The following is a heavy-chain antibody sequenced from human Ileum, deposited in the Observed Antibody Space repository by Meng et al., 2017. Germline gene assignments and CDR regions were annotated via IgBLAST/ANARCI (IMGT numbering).Heavy chain of an antibody. D-gene: IGHD1-26*01. CDR3: AREWSGSYRHFDY. J-gene: IGHJ4*02. CDR2: IHHSGST. CDR1: GGSISTSDW. Sequence: QVQLQESGPGLLKPSGTLSLTCAVSGGSISTSDWWSWVRQPPRKGLEWIGEIHHSGSTNYNPSLKSRVTISVDKSKNQFSLKLNSVTAADTAVYYCAREWSGSYRHFDYWGQGTLVTVPS. V-gene: IGHV4-4*02.